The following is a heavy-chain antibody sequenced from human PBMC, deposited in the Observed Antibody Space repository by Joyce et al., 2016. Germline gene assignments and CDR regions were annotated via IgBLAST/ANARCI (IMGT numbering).Heavy chain of an antibody. V-gene: IGHV3-74*01. CDR1: GFPFTNYW. J-gene: IGHJ4*02. Sequence: EVQLVESGGGLVQPGGSLRLSCAASGFPFTNYWMHWVRQAPGKGLVWVARVDSDGSGTSYADSVKGRFNISRDNAKNMVYLQMNSLRAEDTAVYYCGSVFEYWGRGALVTVSS. CDR3: GSVFEY. CDR2: VDSDGSGT.